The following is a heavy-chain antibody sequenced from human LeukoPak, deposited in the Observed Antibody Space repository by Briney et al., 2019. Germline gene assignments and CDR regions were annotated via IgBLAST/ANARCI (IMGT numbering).Heavy chain of an antibody. CDR2: IIPIFGTA. D-gene: IGHD4-17*01. J-gene: IGHJ4*02. CDR3: ARDISGAVTRFDY. Sequence: SVKVSCKASGGTFSSYAISWVRQAPGQGLEWMGGIIPIFGTANYAQKFQGRVTITADESTSTAYMELSSLRSEDTAVYYCARDISGAVTRFDYWGQGTLVTVSS. CDR1: GGTFSSYA. V-gene: IGHV1-69*13.